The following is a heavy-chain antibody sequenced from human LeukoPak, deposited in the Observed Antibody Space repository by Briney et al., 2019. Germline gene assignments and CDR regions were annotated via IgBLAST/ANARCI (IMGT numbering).Heavy chain of an antibody. V-gene: IGHV1-2*02. J-gene: IGHJ4*02. Sequence: ASVKVSCKASGYTFTAYYIHWVRQAPGQGLEWMGWINPNSGGTNYAQKFQGRVTMTRDTSISTAYMELSRLRSNDTAVYYCARDYYDSSGYRDYWGQGTLVTVSS. CDR2: INPNSGGT. CDR3: ARDYYDSSGYRDY. D-gene: IGHD3-22*01. CDR1: GYTFTAYY.